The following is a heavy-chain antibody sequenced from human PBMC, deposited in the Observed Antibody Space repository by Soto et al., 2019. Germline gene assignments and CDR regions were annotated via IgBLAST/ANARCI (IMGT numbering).Heavy chain of an antibody. D-gene: IGHD2-2*01. V-gene: IGHV3-30*18. CDR2: ISNDVRNI. CDR1: GLTFSTYG. CDR3: VKDSLGGMTPVFMPGPD. J-gene: IGHJ4*02. Sequence: GGSLRLSCAASGLTFSTYGFHWFRQAPGKGLEWVAVISNDVRNIHYAESVKGRFTISRDNSKNTLYLQMNSLRPNDTAVYYCVKDSLGGMTPVFMPGPDWGQGTLVTVSS.